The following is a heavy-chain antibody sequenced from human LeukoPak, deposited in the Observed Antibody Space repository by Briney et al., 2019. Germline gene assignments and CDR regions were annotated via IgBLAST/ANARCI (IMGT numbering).Heavy chain of an antibody. CDR1: GFILRSYE. V-gene: IGHV3-48*03. Sequence: TGGSVRLFCAASGFILRSYEMNGVRQAPGKALEWLSYISDRGNTIYYADSVKVRFTISRDNAKNSLFLQMISLRAEDTAVYYCARDYYNSSGYYRLQHWGQGTLVTVSS. CDR3: ARDYYNSSGYYRLQH. J-gene: IGHJ1*01. CDR2: ISDRGNTI. D-gene: IGHD3-22*01.